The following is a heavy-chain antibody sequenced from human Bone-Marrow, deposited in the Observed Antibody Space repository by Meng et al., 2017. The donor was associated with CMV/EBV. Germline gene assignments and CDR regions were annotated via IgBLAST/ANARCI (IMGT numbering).Heavy chain of an antibody. CDR1: GYTFTGYY. J-gene: IGHJ5*02. V-gene: IGHV1-2*02. CDR2: INPNSGGT. Sequence: ASVKVSCKASGYTFTGYYMHWARQAPGQGLEWMGWINPNSGGTNYAQKLQGRVTMTTDTSTSTAYMELRSLRSDDTAVYYCARAITDFWSGYYGRPNWFDPWGQGTLVTVYS. D-gene: IGHD3-3*01. CDR3: ARAITDFWSGYYGRPNWFDP.